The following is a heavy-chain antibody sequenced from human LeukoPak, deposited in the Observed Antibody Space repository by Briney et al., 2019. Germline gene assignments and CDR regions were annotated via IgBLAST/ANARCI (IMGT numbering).Heavy chain of an antibody. V-gene: IGHV3-23*01. CDR2: ISGSGGST. CDR3: AQSGIAVAGTFLGYYYGMDV. J-gene: IGHJ6*02. Sequence: GGSLRLSCAASGFTFSSYAMSWVRQAPGKGLEWVSAISGSGGSTYYADSVKGRFTISRDNSKNTLYLQMNSLRAEDTAVYYCAQSGIAVAGTFLGYYYGMDVWGQGTTVTVSS. D-gene: IGHD6-19*01. CDR1: GFTFSSYA.